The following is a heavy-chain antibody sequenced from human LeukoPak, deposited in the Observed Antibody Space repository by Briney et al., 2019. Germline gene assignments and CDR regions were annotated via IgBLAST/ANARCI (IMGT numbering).Heavy chain of an antibody. Sequence: PGGSLRLSCAASGFPFSSYAMHWVRQAPGKGLEGVAVISYDGSNKYYADSVKGRFTISRDNAKNSLYLQMNSLRAEDTAVYYCARESWAAAGTFDPWGQGTLVTVSS. V-gene: IGHV3-30*04. CDR1: GFPFSSYA. D-gene: IGHD6-13*01. CDR3: ARESWAAAGTFDP. CDR2: ISYDGSNK. J-gene: IGHJ5*02.